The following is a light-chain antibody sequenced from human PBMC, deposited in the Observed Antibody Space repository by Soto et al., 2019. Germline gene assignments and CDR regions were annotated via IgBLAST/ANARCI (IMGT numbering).Light chain of an antibody. CDR1: SSDIGDYKY. CDR2: DVS. V-gene: IGLV2-8*01. J-gene: IGLJ3*02. Sequence: QSALTQPASVSGSPGQSITISCTGTSSDIGDYKYVSWYQQHPGNPPKLIIYDVSKRPSGVPDRFSGSKSGNTASLTVSGLQAEDEADYYCSSYAGSTFGVFGGGTKLTVL. CDR3: SSYAGSTFGV.